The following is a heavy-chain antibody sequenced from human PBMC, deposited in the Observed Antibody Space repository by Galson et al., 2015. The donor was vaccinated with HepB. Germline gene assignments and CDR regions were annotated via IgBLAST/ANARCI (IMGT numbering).Heavy chain of an antibody. CDR1: GFTFSSYA. CDR3: ARDLGYYYYYGMDV. CDR2: ISYDGSNK. Sequence: SLRLSCAASGFTFSSYAMHWVRQAPGKGLEWVAVISYDGSNKYYADSVKGRFTISRDNSKNTLYLQMNSLRAEDTAVYYCARDLGYYYYYGMDVWGQGTTVTVSS. V-gene: IGHV3-30-3*01. J-gene: IGHJ6*02.